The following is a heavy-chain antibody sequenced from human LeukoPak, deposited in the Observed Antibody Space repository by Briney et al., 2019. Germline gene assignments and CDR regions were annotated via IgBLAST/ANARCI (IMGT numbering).Heavy chain of an antibody. D-gene: IGHD3-22*01. J-gene: IGHJ3*01. CDR1: GFTFTSSA. Sequence: SVKVSCKASGFTFTSSAVQRVRQARGQRLEWIGWIVVGSGNTNYAQKFQERVTITRDMSTSLVYMELSSLRSEDTAVYYCAAEAAYYYDSRDAFDVWGQGTMVTVSS. CDR3: AAEAAYYYDSRDAFDV. V-gene: IGHV1-58*01. CDR2: IVVGSGNT.